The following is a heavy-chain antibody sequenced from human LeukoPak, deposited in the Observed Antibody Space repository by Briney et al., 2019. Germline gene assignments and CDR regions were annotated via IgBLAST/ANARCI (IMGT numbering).Heavy chain of an antibody. CDR3: ARDSGYSSSWYAIFDY. Sequence: GASVKVSCKASGGTFSSYAISWVQQAPGQGLEWMGGIIPIFGTANYAQKFQGRVTITADESTSTAYMELSSLRSEDTAVYYCARDSGYSSSWYAIFDYWGQGTLVTVSS. J-gene: IGHJ4*02. CDR1: GGTFSSYA. V-gene: IGHV1-69*13. D-gene: IGHD6-13*01. CDR2: IIPIFGTA.